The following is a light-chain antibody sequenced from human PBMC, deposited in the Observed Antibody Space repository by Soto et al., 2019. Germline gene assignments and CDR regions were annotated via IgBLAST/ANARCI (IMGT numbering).Light chain of an antibody. J-gene: IGKJ2*01. CDR1: QGIRSA. CDR3: QQYYTFSYT. V-gene: IGKV1-5*01. Sequence: DIQMTQSPSTLSASVGDRVTITCRASQGIRSALAWYQQKPGKTPNLLIYDASSLESGVPSRFSGRGSGTEFTLTISGLQPDDFATSYCQQYYTFSYTFGQGTKLEIK. CDR2: DAS.